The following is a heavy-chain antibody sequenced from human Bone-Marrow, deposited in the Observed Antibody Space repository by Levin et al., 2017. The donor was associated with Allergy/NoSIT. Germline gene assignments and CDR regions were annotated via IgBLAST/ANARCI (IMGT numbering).Heavy chain of an antibody. V-gene: IGHV3-15*01. J-gene: IGHJ4*02. CDR1: GFSLSNSW. CDR2: ISSKPDGAAT. CDR3: TTQFQW. D-gene: IGHD6-19*01. Sequence: AGGSLRLSCAASGFSLSNSWLNWVRQAPGKGLEWIGRISSKPDGAATDYAAPLKGRFTISRDDSANTLYLQMNSLKVDDTATYYCTTQFQWWGQGTLVTVSS.